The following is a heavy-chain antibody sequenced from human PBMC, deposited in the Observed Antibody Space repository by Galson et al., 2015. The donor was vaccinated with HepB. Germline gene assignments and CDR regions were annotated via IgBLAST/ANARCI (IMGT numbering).Heavy chain of an antibody. CDR3: ARDTTMARGAANGMDV. V-gene: IGHV1-69*13. J-gene: IGHJ6*02. D-gene: IGHD3-10*01. Sequence: SVKVSCKASGGTLSIYGISWVRQAPGRGLEWMGGIIPIFATTKYAQKFQGRVTITADESTSTAYMELSSLRADDTAVYYCARDTTMARGAANGMDVWGQGTTVTVTS. CDR2: IIPIFATT. CDR1: GGTLSIYG.